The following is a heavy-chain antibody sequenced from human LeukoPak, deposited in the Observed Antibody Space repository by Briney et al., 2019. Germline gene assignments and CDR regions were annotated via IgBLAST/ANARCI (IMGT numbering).Heavy chain of an antibody. D-gene: IGHD2-2*01. J-gene: IGHJ4*02. CDR2: ISYDGSNK. Sequence: GGSLRLSCVVSGFTFTDYGMHWVRQAPGKGLEWVAVISYDGSNKYYADSVKGRFTISRDNSKNTLYLQMNSLRPEDTAVYYCARDRSYCGSTSCYGPDYWGQGTLVTVSS. CDR3: ARDRSYCGSTSCYGPDY. CDR1: GFTFTDYG. V-gene: IGHV3-30*19.